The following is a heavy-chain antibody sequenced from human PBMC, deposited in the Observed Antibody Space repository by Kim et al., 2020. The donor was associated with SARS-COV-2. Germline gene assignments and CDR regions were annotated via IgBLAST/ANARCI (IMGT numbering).Heavy chain of an antibody. CDR2: INHSGST. J-gene: IGHJ5*02. V-gene: IGHV4-34*01. D-gene: IGHD3-10*01. Sequence: SETLSLTCAVYGGSFSGYYWSWIRQPPGKGLEWIGEINHSGSTNYNPSLKSRVTISVDTSKNQFSLKLSSVTAADTAVYYCARGRRTMVRGVIINWFDPWGQGTLVTVSS. CDR3: ARGRRTMVRGVIINWFDP. CDR1: GGSFSGYY.